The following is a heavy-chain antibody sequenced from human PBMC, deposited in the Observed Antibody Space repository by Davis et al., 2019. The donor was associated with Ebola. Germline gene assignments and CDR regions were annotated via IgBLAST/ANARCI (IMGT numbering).Heavy chain of an antibody. J-gene: IGHJ3*02. CDR2: IRSKTNSYAT. CDR1: GFNFSGSS. D-gene: IGHD1-26*01. Sequence: PGGSLRLSCTGYGFNFSGSSIHWVRQASGRGLEWVGHIRSKTNSYATASAASVKGRFTVSSDDSESTAYLQMSSLKSEDTAVYYCSSTKLVGPTTPAFDIWGQGTTVTVSS. CDR3: SSTKLVGPTTPAFDI. V-gene: IGHV3-73*01.